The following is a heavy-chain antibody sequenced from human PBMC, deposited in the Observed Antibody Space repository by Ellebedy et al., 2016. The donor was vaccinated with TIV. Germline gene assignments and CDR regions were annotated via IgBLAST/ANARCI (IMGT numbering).Heavy chain of an antibody. D-gene: IGHD6-19*01. V-gene: IGHV3-21*01. CDR2: ITSGGTYI. J-gene: IGHJ6*02. CDR1: GFTFSSYT. CDR3: ARQDSGWYVWDV. Sequence: GESLKISXAGSGFTFSSYTMNWVRQAPGKGLEWVSSITSGGTYIYYADSLKGRFTISRDNAKNSLYLQMNSLRAEDTAVYFCARQDSGWYVWDVWGQGTTVTVSS.